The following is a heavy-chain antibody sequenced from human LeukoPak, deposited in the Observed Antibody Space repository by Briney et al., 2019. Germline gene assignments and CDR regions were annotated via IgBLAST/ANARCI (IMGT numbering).Heavy chain of an antibody. CDR1: GYTFTSYG. CDR3: ARGGTGTTSGLTPYYYYYMDV. Sequence: SVKVSCKASGYTFTSYGISWVRQAPGQGLEWMGGIIPIFGTANYAQKFQGRVTITADESTSTAYMELSSLRSEDTAVYYCARGGTGTTSGLTPYYYYYMDVWGKGTTVTVSS. V-gene: IGHV1-69*13. CDR2: IIPIFGTA. J-gene: IGHJ6*03. D-gene: IGHD1-7*01.